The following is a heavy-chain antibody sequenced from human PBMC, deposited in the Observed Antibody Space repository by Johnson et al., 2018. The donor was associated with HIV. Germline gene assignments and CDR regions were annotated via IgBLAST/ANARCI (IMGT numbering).Heavy chain of an antibody. CDR3: TTKTTVVTVGFDI. CDR1: GFTFSNAW. Sequence: VQLVESGGGLVQPGGSLRLSCAASGFTFSNAWMSWVRQAPGKGLEWVGRIKSKTDGGTTDYAAPVKGRFTISRDDSKNTLYLQMNSLKTEDTAGYDCTTKTTVVTVGFDIWGQGTMVTVAS. D-gene: IGHD4-23*01. CDR2: IKSKTDGGTT. V-gene: IGHV3-15*01. J-gene: IGHJ3*02.